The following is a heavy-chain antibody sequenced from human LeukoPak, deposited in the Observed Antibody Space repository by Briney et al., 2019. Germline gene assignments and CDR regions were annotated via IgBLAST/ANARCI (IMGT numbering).Heavy chain of an antibody. CDR2: ISSSSSYI. J-gene: IGHJ4*02. D-gene: IGHD2-15*01. CDR3: ARNPAKVVPAVY. CDR1: GFTFSSYS. V-gene: IGHV3-21*01. Sequence: GGSLRLSCAASGFTFSSYSMNWVRQAPGKGLEWVSSISSSSSYIYCADSVKGRFTISRDNAKNSLYLQMNSLRAEDTAVYYCARNPAKVVPAVYWGQGTLVTVSS.